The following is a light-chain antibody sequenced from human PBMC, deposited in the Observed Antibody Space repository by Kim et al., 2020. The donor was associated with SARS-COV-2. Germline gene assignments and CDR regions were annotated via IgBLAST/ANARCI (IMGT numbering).Light chain of an antibody. V-gene: IGKV3-15*01. CDR3: QQYNNWPLT. CDR1: QSVSSN. Sequence: STGERATLSCRASQSVSSNLAWYQQKPGQAPRLLIYGASTRATGIPARFSGSGSGTEFTLTISSLQSEDFAVYYCQQYNNWPLTFGGGTKVDIK. J-gene: IGKJ4*01. CDR2: GAS.